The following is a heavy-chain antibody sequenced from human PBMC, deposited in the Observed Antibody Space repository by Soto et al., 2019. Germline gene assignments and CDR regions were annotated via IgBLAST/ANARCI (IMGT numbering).Heavy chain of an antibody. Sequence: QVQLVQSGAELKKPGSSVKVSCQASGSTFSSYTVSWVRQVPGQGLEWTGRIIPVLGVTNYAPNFKGRVTITADKSKTTVDMELTSLRSGDTAVYYCARRRYCGADCYSKYYYGMDVWGQGTTVTVSS. J-gene: IGHJ6*02. CDR2: IIPVLGVT. CDR1: GSTFSSYT. V-gene: IGHV1-69*02. CDR3: ARRRYCGADCYSKYYYGMDV. D-gene: IGHD2-21*02.